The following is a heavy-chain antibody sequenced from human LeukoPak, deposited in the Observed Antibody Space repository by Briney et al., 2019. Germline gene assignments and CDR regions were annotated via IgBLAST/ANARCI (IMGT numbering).Heavy chain of an antibody. CDR2: ITASGGST. CDR1: GFTFSSYA. J-gene: IGHJ4*02. D-gene: IGHD4-17*01. CDR3: AKVPYGDYYFEN. Sequence: GGSLRLSCAVSGFTFSSYAMTWVRQTPGKGLEWVSAITASGGSTYYADSVKGRFTISRDNSKNTLYLQVNSLRAEDTAVYYRAKVPYGDYYFENWGQGTLVTVSS. V-gene: IGHV3-23*01.